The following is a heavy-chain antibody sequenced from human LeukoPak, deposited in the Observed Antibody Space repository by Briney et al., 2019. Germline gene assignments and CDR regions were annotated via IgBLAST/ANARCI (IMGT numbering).Heavy chain of an antibody. CDR3: ASGYYGMDV. Sequence: SGGSLRLSWFASGFSFSHYTLNWVRQAPGKGLEWVSSINSASDFLYYADSLKGRFTVSRDNTNNSLFLEMRSLRAEDTAVYYCASGYYGMDVWGQGTTVTVSS. CDR1: GFSFSHYT. CDR2: INSASDFL. J-gene: IGHJ6*02. V-gene: IGHV3-21*06.